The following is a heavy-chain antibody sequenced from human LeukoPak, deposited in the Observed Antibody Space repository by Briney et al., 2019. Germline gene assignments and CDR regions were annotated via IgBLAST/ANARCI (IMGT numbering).Heavy chain of an antibody. J-gene: IGHJ4*02. CDR1: GFTFSSYG. D-gene: IGHD3-22*01. Sequence: QPGRSLRLSCAVSGFTFSSYGMHWVRQAPGKGLEWVAIISYDGSNKYYADFMKGRFTISRDSSKNTLYLQMSSLRAEDTAVYYCARNQWDTSGYYYSDQRRGVALDYWGQGTLVTVSS. V-gene: IGHV3-30*03. CDR2: ISYDGSNK. CDR3: ARNQWDTSGYYYSDQRRGVALDY.